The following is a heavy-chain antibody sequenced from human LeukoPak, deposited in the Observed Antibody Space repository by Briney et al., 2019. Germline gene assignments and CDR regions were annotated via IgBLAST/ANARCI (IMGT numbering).Heavy chain of an antibody. CDR1: GGSISSSSYY. V-gene: IGHV4-39*07. J-gene: IGHJ5*02. CDR3: ARELGTTGAS. CDR2: IYYTGNT. Sequence: SETLSLTCTVSGGSISSSSYYWGWIRQPPEKGLEWIGNIYYTGNTYYNPSLKSRVTISVDTSKNQFSLKLNSVTAADTAVYYCARELGTTGASWGQGTLVTVSS. D-gene: IGHD1-1*01.